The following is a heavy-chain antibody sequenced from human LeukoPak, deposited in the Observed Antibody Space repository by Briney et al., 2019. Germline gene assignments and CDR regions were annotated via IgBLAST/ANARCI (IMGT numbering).Heavy chain of an antibody. CDR1: GFTFSSYA. CDR3: AKDQYYYDSSGYYPGY. CDR2: ISGSGGST. J-gene: IGHJ4*02. D-gene: IGHD3-22*01. V-gene: IGHV3-23*01. Sequence: GGSLRLSCAASGFTFSSYAMSWVRQAPGKGLEWVSAISGSGGSTYYADSVKGRFTISRDNSKNTLYLQMNSLRVEDTAVYYCAKDQYYYDSSGYYPGYWGQGTLVTVSS.